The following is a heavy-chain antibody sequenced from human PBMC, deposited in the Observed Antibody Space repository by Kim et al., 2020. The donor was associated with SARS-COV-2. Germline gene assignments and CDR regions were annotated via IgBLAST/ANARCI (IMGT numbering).Heavy chain of an antibody. V-gene: IGHV4-39*01. CDR2: GST. Sequence: GSTYYNPSLKSRVTISVDTSKNQFSLKLSSVTAADTAVYYCARRGGYDSIWGQGTLVTVSS. CDR3: ARRGGYDSI. D-gene: IGHD5-12*01. J-gene: IGHJ4*02.